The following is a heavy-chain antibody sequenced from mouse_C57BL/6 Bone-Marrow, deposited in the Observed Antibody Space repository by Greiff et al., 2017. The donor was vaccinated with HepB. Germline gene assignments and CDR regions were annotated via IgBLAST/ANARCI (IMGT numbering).Heavy chain of an antibody. V-gene: IGHV5-17*01. D-gene: IGHD1-1*01. CDR1: GFTFSDYG. CDR2: ISSGSSTI. CDR3: ARQRVAAGYFDY. Sequence: EVKVVESGGGLVKPGGSLKLSCAASGFTFSDYGMHWVRQAPEKGLEWVAYISSGSSTIYYADTVKGRFTISRDNAKNTLFLQMTSLRSEDTAMYYCARQRVAAGYFDYGGQGTTLTVSS. J-gene: IGHJ2*01.